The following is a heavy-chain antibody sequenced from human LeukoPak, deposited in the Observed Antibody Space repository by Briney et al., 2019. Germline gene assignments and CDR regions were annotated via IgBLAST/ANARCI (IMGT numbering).Heavy chain of an antibody. D-gene: IGHD3-3*01. J-gene: IGHJ4*02. CDR2: ISSSSSTI. CDR3: ARDSIKIFGVVIS. CDR1: GFTTSNYY. Sequence: PAGGLRLPSAASGFTTSNYYMNQVRQAPREGLEGGSSISSSSSTIYYADSVKGRFTSSRDNAKNSLYLQMNSLRAEDTAVYYCARDSIKIFGVVISWGQGTLVTVSS. V-gene: IGHV3-48*01.